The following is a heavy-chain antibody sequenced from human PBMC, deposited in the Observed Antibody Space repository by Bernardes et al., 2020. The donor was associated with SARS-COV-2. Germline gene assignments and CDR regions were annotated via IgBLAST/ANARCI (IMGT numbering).Heavy chain of an antibody. CDR1: GGSISSSSYY. Sequence: SETLSLTCTVSGGSISSSSYYWGWIRQPPGKGLEWIGSIYYSGSTYYNPSLKSRVTISVDTSKNQFSLKLSSVTAADTAVYYCARHRRIQIYDYGDPNWFDPWGQGTLVTVSS. CDR2: IYYSGST. V-gene: IGHV4-39*01. CDR3: ARHRRIQIYDYGDPNWFDP. D-gene: IGHD4-17*01. J-gene: IGHJ5*02.